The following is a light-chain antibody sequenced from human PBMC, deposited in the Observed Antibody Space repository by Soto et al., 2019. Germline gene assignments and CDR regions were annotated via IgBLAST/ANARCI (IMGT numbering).Light chain of an antibody. CDR3: ATWDDSLNGLI. CDR1: SSNIKTNG. CDR2: SNN. J-gene: IGLJ2*01. V-gene: IGLV1-44*01. Sequence: QSVLTQPPSASGTPGQRVTISCSGGSSNIKTNGVSWYQQVPGAATKLLIDSNNQRPSGAPDRFTGSKSGTSASLAIAGLQSEDEATYHCATWDDSLNGLIFGGGTKLTVL.